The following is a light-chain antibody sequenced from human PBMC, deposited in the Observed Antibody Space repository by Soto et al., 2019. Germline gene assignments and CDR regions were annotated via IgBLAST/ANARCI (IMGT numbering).Light chain of an antibody. CDR2: KAS. V-gene: IGKV1-5*03. J-gene: IGKJ1*01. Sequence: DIQMTQSPSTLSGSVVERVTITCRARETIRSWLAWYKQKPGKAHKLLIYKASTLKSGVPSRFSGSGSGTEFTLTISSLQPADFATYYCQHYNSYSEAFGQGTKVDI. CDR1: ETIRSW. CDR3: QHYNSYSEA.